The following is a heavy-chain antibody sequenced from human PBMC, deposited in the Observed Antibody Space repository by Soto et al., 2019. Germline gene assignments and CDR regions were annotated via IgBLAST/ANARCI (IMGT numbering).Heavy chain of an antibody. CDR2: FDPEDGET. D-gene: IGHD6-13*01. CDR1: GYTLTDLS. CDR3: ARDLIPEYSSSWYDAFDI. V-gene: IGHV1-24*01. J-gene: IGHJ3*02. Sequence: VASVKVSCKVSGYTLTDLSMQWVRQAPGKGLEWMGGFDPEDGETIYAQKFQGRVTMTEDTATDTAYMELSSLRSEDTAVYYCARDLIPEYSSSWYDAFDIWGQGTMVTVSS.